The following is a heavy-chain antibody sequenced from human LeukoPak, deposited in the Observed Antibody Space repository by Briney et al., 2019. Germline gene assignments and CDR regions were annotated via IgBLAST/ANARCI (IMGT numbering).Heavy chain of an antibody. CDR3: ASQAVVPAAIVDY. CDR1: GYSISSGYY. Sequence: SETLSLTCAVSGYSISSGYYWGWIRQPPGKGLEWIGSIYHSGSTYYNPSLESRVTISVDTSKNQFSLKLSSVTAADTAVYYCASQAVVPAAIVDYWGQGTLVTVSS. V-gene: IGHV4-38-2*01. CDR2: IYHSGST. D-gene: IGHD2-2*02. J-gene: IGHJ4*02.